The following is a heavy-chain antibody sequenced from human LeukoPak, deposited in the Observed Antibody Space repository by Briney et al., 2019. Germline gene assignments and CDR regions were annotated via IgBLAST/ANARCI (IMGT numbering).Heavy chain of an antibody. V-gene: IGHV3-7*01. CDR1: GFTFSSYW. CDR3: ARASSAAFDY. J-gene: IGHJ4*02. Sequence: PGWSLRLSCAASGFTFSSYWMNWVRQAPGKGLEWVANIKQDGSEKYYVDSVKGRFTISRDNAKNSLYLQMNSLRVEDTAVCYCARASSAAFDYWGQGTLVTVSS. D-gene: IGHD3-10*01. CDR2: IKQDGSEK.